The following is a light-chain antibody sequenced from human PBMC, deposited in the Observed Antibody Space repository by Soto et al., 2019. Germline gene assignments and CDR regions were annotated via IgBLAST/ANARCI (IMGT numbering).Light chain of an antibody. CDR1: ISNIGSNT. CDR2: SNN. Sequence: QSFLTQPPSSSGTPGQRVTISCSGSISNIGSNTVNWYQQLPGTAPKLLIYSNNQRPSGVPDRFSGSKSGTSASLAISGLQSEDEADYYCAAWDDSLNGVVFGGGTKVTVL. CDR3: AAWDDSLNGVV. V-gene: IGLV1-44*01. J-gene: IGLJ2*01.